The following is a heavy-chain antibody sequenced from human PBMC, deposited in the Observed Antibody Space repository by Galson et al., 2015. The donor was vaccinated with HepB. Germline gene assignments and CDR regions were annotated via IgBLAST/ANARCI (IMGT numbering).Heavy chain of an antibody. CDR3: ARVAYYYDSSGYGAFDI. J-gene: IGHJ3*02. CDR1: GYTFTSYA. CDR2: INAGNGNT. V-gene: IGHV1-3*01. D-gene: IGHD3-22*01. Sequence: ASVKVSCKASGYTFTSYAMHWVRQAPGQRLEWMGWINAGNGNTKYSQKFQGRVTITRDTSASTAYMELSSLRSEDTAVYYCARVAYYYDSSGYGAFDIWGQGTMVTVSS.